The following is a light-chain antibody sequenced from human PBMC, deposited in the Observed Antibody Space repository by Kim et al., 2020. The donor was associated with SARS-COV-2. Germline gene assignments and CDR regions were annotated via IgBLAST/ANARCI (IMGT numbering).Light chain of an antibody. CDR2: RNN. CDR3: AAWDDSLSGGVV. V-gene: IGLV1-47*01. CDR1: SSNIGSNY. J-gene: IGLJ2*01. Sequence: QSVLTQPPSASGTPGQRVTISCSGSSSNIGSNYVSWYQHLPGTAPKLLIYRNNQRPSGVPDRFSGSKSGTSASLAISGLRSEDEAEYYCAAWDDSLSGGVVFGVGTQLTVL.